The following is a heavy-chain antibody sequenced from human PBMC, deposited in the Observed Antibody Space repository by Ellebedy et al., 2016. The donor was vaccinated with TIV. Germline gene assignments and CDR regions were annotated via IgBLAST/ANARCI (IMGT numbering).Heavy chain of an antibody. Sequence: GESLKISXAASGFTFGSYWMSWVRQAPGEGLEWVANINLGGSQVYYVDSVRGRFTISRDNARNSLYLQMNSLRAEDTAVYYCYGRGDFDYWGQGTLVTVSS. J-gene: IGHJ4*02. D-gene: IGHD4-17*01. V-gene: IGHV3-7*01. CDR2: INLGGSQV. CDR1: GFTFGSYW. CDR3: YGRGDFDY.